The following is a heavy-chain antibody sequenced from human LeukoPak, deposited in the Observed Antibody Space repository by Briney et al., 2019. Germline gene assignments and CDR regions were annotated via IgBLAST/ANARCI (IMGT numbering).Heavy chain of an antibody. V-gene: IGHV3-23*01. Sequence: GGSLRLSCAASGFTFSSYAMSWVRQAPGKGLEWVSAISGSGGSTYYADSVKGRFTISRDNSKNTLSLQMNSLRAEDTAVYYCANSPPYYDSSGYRELDAFDIWGQGTMVTVSS. CDR1: GFTFSSYA. D-gene: IGHD3-22*01. CDR3: ANSPPYYDSSGYRELDAFDI. CDR2: ISGSGGST. J-gene: IGHJ3*02.